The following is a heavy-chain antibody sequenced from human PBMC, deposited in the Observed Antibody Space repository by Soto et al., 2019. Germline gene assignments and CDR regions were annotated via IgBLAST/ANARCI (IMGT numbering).Heavy chain of an antibody. V-gene: IGHV4-31*03. J-gene: IGHJ4*02. CDR1: GGSISSGPYY. CDR2: IYYSGNT. D-gene: IGHD7-27*01. CDR3: ASATLQLGTFDY. Sequence: SETLSLTCTVSGGSISSGPYYWSWIRQHPGKGLEWIGFIYYSGNTYYNPSLKNRVTISVDTSKNQFSLNLSSVTAADTAVYYCASATLQLGTFDYWGQGTQVTVSS.